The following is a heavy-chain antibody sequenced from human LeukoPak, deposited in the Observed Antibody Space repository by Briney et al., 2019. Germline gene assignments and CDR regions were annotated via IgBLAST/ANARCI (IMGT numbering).Heavy chain of an antibody. CDR3: ARLRYCSSTSCPAHPSYMDV. D-gene: IGHD2-2*01. V-gene: IGHV4-39*07. CDR2: IYYSGST. Sequence: SETLSLTCTVSGGSISSSSYYWGWIRQPPGKGLEWIGSIYYSGSTYYDPSLKSRVTISVGTSKNQFSLKLSSVTAADTAVYYCARLRYCSSTSCPAHPSYMDVWGKGTTVTVSS. J-gene: IGHJ6*03. CDR1: GGSISSSSYY.